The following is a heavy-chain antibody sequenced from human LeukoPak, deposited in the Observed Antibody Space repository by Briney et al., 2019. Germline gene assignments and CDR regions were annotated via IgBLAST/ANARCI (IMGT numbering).Heavy chain of an antibody. J-gene: IGHJ4*02. CDR2: LNSDGSST. D-gene: IGHD3-16*02. V-gene: IGHV3-74*01. Sequence: GGSLRLSRAASGFTFSSYWMHWVRQAPGKGLVWVSRLNSDGSSTSYADSVKGRFTISRDNAKNTLYLQMNSLRAEDTAVYYCARVFPCGGVIGLLGYWGQGTLVTVSS. CDR3: ARVFPCGGVIGLLGY. CDR1: GFTFSSYW.